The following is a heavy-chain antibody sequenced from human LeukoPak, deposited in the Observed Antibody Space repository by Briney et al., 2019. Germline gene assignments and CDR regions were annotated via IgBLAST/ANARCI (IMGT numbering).Heavy chain of an antibody. D-gene: IGHD5-18*01. Sequence: SETLSLTCAVSGGSISSGGYSWSWIRQPPGKGLEWIGYIYHSGSTYYNPSLKSRVTISVDRSKNQFSLKLSSVTAADTAVYYCARVMLGYGYGWFDYWGQGTLVTVSS. CDR3: ARVMLGYGYGWFDY. V-gene: IGHV4-30-2*01. J-gene: IGHJ4*02. CDR2: IYHSGST. CDR1: GGSISSGGYS.